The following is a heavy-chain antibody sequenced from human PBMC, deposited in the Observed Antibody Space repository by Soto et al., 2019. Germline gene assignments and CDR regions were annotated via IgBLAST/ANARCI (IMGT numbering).Heavy chain of an antibody. Sequence: SETLSLTCDVSGDTISTGGYTWAWIRQPPGKALEWIGHTYHSGNPSYNPSLKSRVIMSMDTSKTQFSLNLSSVTAADTAVYFCAASYYAILTGHFAFDIWGHGTMVTVSS. CDR1: GDTISTGGYT. V-gene: IGHV4-30-2*02. CDR2: TYHSGNP. D-gene: IGHD3-9*01. J-gene: IGHJ3*02. CDR3: AASYYAILTGHFAFDI.